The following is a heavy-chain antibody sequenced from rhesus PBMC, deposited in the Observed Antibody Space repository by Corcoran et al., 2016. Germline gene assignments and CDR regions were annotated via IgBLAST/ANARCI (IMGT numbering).Heavy chain of an antibody. Sequence: QVQLQESGPGLVKPSETLSLTCAVSGGSVSSSNWWSWIRQPPGKGLDWIGYISGSSGITYYNPSLQGRVTISTDTSKNQFSLRLSSVTAADTAVYYCASGPANFDYWGQGVLVTVSS. CDR2: ISGSSGIT. J-gene: IGHJ4*01. V-gene: IGHV4-65*01. CDR1: GGSVSSSNW. D-gene: IGHD6-19*01. CDR3: ASGPANFDY.